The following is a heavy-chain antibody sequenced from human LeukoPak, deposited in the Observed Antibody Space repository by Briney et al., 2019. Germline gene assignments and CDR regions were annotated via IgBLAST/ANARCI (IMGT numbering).Heavy chain of an antibody. Sequence: GGSLRLSCAASGFTFSSYGMHWVRQALGKGLEWVAFIRYDGSNKYDADSVKGRFTISRDNSENTVYLQMNSLRVEDTAVYFCALGGYSPTAALGYWGQGTLVTVSS. D-gene: IGHD3-22*01. CDR2: IRYDGSNK. CDR1: GFTFSSYG. V-gene: IGHV3-30*02. J-gene: IGHJ4*02. CDR3: ALGGYSPTAALGY.